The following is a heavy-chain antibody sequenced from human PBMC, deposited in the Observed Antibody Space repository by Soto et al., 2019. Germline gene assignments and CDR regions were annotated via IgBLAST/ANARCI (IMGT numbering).Heavy chain of an antibody. Sequence: QITLKESGPTLVKPTQTLTLTCTFSGFSLSTSGVGVGWIRQPPGKALEWLALIYWDDDKRYSPSLKSRLTITKDTSKNQVVLTMTNMDPVDTATYYCAHGLYYYGSGSWYFDYWGQGTLVTVSS. CDR3: AHGLYYYGSGSWYFDY. D-gene: IGHD3-10*01. CDR1: GFSLSTSGVG. J-gene: IGHJ4*02. CDR2: IYWDDDK. V-gene: IGHV2-5*02.